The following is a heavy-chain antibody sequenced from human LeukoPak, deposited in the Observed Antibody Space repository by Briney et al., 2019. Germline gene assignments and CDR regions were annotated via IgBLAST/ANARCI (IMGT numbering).Heavy chain of an antibody. J-gene: IGHJ4*02. CDR2: ISGSGGST. CDR1: EFTFSSYA. Sequence: GGSLTLSCAASEFTFSSYAMSWVRQAPGQGLEWVSAISGSGGSTYYADSVEGRFTISRDNSKNTLYLHMSSLRAEDTAVYYCAKDRDHDQYYFDYWGQGTLVPDSS. V-gene: IGHV3-23*01. CDR3: AKDRDHDQYYFDY.